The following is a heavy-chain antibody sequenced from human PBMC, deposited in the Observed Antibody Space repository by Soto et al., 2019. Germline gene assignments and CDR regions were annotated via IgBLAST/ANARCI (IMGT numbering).Heavy chain of an antibody. J-gene: IGHJ3*02. CDR2: IYSGGNT. CDR3: ARDGGSTTIYYDSSASPDDAFDI. V-gene: IGHV3-53*01. D-gene: IGHD3-22*01. Sequence: GGSLRLSCAASGLTVSGNYMSWVRQAPGKGLEWVSVIYSGGNTYYADSVRGRFTIFRDNSKNTVYLQMNSLRAEDTAMYYCARDGGSTTIYYDSSASPDDAFDIWGQGTMVTVSS. CDR1: GLTVSGNY.